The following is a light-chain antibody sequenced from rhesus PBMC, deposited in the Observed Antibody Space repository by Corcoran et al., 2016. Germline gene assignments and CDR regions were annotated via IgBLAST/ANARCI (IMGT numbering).Light chain of an antibody. J-gene: IGKJ1*01. Sequence: DIQMTQSPSSLSASVGDRVTITCRASENVNNYLHWYQQKPGKSPKLLIYKASTLQSGVPSRFSGSGSGTDYTVTISSLQPEDVATYYCQHGYGTPRTFGQGTKVEIK. CDR1: ENVNNY. CDR3: QHGYGTPRT. V-gene: IGKV1-74*01. CDR2: KAS.